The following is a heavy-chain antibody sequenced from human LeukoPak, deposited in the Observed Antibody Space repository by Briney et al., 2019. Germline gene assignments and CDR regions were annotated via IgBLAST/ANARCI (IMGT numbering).Heavy chain of an antibody. CDR3: ARGRTTMVRGVYYYYMDV. Sequence: SETLSLTCTVSGGSISSYYWSWIRQPPGKGLGWIGYIYYSGSTNYNPSLKSRVTISVDTSKNQFSLKLSSVTAADTAVYYCARGRTTMVRGVYYYYMDVRGKGTTVTVSS. CDR1: GGSISSYY. CDR2: IYYSGST. D-gene: IGHD3-10*01. V-gene: IGHV4-59*01. J-gene: IGHJ6*03.